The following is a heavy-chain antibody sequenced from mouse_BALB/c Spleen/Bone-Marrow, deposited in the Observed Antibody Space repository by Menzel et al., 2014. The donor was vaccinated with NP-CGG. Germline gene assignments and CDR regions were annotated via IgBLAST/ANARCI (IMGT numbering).Heavy chain of an antibody. V-gene: IGHV1-9*01. CDR2: ILPGSGNT. J-gene: IGHJ3*01. Sequence: QVQLKESGPELMKPGASVKISCKATGYTFSSYWIEWVKQRPGHGLEWIGEILPGSGNTYYNEKFKGKATFTADTSSNTAYMQLSSLTSEDSAVYYCTRQGFACWGQGTLVTVSA. CDR3: TRQGFAC. CDR1: GYTFSSYW.